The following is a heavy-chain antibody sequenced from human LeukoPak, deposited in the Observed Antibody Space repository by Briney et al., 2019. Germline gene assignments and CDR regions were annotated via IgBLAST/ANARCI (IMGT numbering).Heavy chain of an antibody. CDR1: GYTFTSYY. Sequence: ASVKVSCKASGYTFTSYYIHWVRQAPGQGLEWMGIINPAGGSTTYAQKFQGSRLTLTRDTSMSRVYMELSRLRSGDTAVYYCARGRGVHDSHTYDYFDYCGQGGLV. D-gene: IGHD3-22*01. J-gene: IGHJ4*02. CDR2: INPAGGST. CDR3: ARGRGVHDSHTYDYFDY. V-gene: IGHV1-46*01.